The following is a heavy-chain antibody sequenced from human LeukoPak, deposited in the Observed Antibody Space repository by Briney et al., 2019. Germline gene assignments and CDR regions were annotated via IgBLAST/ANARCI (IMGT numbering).Heavy chain of an antibody. J-gene: IGHJ4*02. V-gene: IGHV1-18*01. CDR2: ISAYNGNT. D-gene: IGHD3-22*01. CDR1: GYTFTSYG. CDR3: ARAPVDYYDSSVLPYYFNY. Sequence: ASVKVSCKASGYTFTSYGISWVRQAPGQGLEWMGWISAYNGNTNYAQKLQGRVTMTTDTSTSTAYMELRSLRSDDTAVYYCARAPVDYYDSSVLPYYFNYGGKEPLVTVSS.